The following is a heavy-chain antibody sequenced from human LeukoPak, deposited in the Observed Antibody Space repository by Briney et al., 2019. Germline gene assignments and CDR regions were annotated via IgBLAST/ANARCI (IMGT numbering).Heavy chain of an antibody. CDR1: GFTFSSYG. D-gene: IGHD3-3*01. J-gene: IGHJ4*02. Sequence: PGGSLRLSCAASGFTFSSYGMHWVRQAPGKGLEWVAFIRYDGSNKYYADSVKGRFTISRDNSKNTLYLQMNSLRAEDTAVYYCAKDWTFWSGYLDYWGQGTLVTVSS. CDR3: AKDWTFWSGYLDY. CDR2: IRYDGSNK. V-gene: IGHV3-30*02.